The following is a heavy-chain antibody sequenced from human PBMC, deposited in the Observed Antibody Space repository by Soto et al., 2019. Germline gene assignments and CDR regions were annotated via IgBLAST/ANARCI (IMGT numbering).Heavy chain of an antibody. Sequence: GASVKVSCKASGGTFNNFAISWVRQAPGQGLEWMGGIIPIFDTTIYAQRFRGRVTISADASTNTAYMGLSSLRSEDTAVYYCARRHCSGGSCYKWFDPWGQGTLVTV. CDR3: ARRHCSGGSCYKWFDP. CDR1: GGTFNNFA. J-gene: IGHJ5*02. CDR2: IIPIFDTT. D-gene: IGHD2-15*01. V-gene: IGHV1-69*13.